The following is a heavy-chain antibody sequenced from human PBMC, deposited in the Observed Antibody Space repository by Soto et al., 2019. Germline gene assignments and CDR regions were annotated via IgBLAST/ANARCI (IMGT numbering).Heavy chain of an antibody. CDR3: ARLSIGVPNGDY. J-gene: IGHJ4*02. CDR1: GFIFVSYW. D-gene: IGHD2-15*01. CDR2: INQDGGDK. Sequence: HPGGSLRLSCAASGFIFVSYWMSWVRQAPGKGPEWVANINQDGGDKYYVDSVKGRFTISRDNTNNALYLQLDSLRHEDTGVYYCARLSIGVPNGDYWGQGTLVTVSS. V-gene: IGHV3-7*03.